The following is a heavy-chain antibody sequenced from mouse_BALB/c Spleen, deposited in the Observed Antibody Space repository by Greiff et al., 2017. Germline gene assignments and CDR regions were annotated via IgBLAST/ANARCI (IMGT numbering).Heavy chain of an antibody. CDR1: GFTFSSYA. D-gene: IGHD1-1*01. CDR2: ISSGGST. J-gene: IGHJ3*01. V-gene: IGHV5-6-5*01. Sequence: EVKLLESGGGLVKPGGSLKLSCAASGFTFSSYAMSWVRQTPEKRLEWVASISSGGSTYYPDSVKGRFTISRDNARNILYLQMSSLRSEDTAMYYCAREGYYGSRAWFAYWGQGTLVTVSA. CDR3: AREGYYGSRAWFAY.